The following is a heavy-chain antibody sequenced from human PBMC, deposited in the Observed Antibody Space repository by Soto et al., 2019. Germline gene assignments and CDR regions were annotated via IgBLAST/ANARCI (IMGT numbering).Heavy chain of an antibody. J-gene: IGHJ5*02. CDR1: GESFIGYY. D-gene: IGHD1-26*01. CDR3: GRVVEGATRHSYSGS. V-gene: IGHV4-34*01. CDR2: INHRGST. Sequence: SETLSLTCAVYGESFIGYYWTWIRQPPGKGLEWIVEINHRGSTNYNPSLKSRVTISIDTSKNQFSLKLRPLPAADTALYYCGRVVEGATRHSYSGSWGKGLLVTV.